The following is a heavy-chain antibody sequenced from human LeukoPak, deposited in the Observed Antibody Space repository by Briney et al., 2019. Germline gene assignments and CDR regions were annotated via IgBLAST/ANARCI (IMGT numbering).Heavy chain of an antibody. D-gene: IGHD2-2*01. J-gene: IGHJ6*02. V-gene: IGHV4-34*01. CDR3: ARLGLDPVVVPAAPSYYYYGMDV. Sequence: SETLSLTCAVYGGSFSGYYWSWIRQPPGKGLEWIGEINHSGSTNYNLSLKSRVTISVDTSKNQFSLKLSSVTAADTAVYYCARLGLDPVVVPAAPSYYYYGMDVWGQGTTVTVSS. CDR2: INHSGST. CDR1: GGSFSGYY.